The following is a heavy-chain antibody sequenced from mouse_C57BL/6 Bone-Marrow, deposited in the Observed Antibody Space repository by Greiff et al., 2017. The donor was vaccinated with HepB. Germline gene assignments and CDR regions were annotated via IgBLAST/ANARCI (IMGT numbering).Heavy chain of an antibody. CDR1: GFTFSSYA. J-gene: IGHJ2*01. CDR3: ARAPIYYDYDGGY. Sequence: EVKLVESGGGLVKPGGSLKLSCAASGFTFSSYAMSWVRQTPEKRLEWVATISDGGSYTYYTDNVKGRFTISRDNANNNLYLQMSHLKSEDTAMYYCARAPIYYDYDGGYWGQGTTLTVSS. D-gene: IGHD2-4*01. V-gene: IGHV5-4*03. CDR2: ISDGGSYT.